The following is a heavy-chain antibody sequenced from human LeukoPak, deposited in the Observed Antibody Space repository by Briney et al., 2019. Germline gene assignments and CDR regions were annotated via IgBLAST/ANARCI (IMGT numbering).Heavy chain of an antibody. CDR1: GFTFSNYA. CDR2: ISDNAGNT. D-gene: IGHD3-10*01. V-gene: IGHV3-23*01. Sequence: TGGSLRLSCAASGFTFSNYAMSWVRQAPGKGLEWVSGISDNAGNTYYADSVKGRFTISRDNSKNTLYLQMNSLRAEDTAIYYCAKDRARYGSGSYYTTYYLDQWGQGTLVTVSS. CDR3: AKDRARYGSGSYYTTYYLDQ. J-gene: IGHJ4*02.